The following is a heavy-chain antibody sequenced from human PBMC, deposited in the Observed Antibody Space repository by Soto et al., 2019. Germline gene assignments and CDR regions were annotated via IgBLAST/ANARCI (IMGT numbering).Heavy chain of an antibody. J-gene: IGHJ4*02. D-gene: IGHD2-15*01. CDR1: GFTSSSYA. V-gene: IGHV3-23*01. Sequence: PGGPLRLPSPASGFTSSSYAMSWVRQAPGKGVEWVSAIRGGGCSTYYADSVNGRFTITRDNSKNTLYLQMNSLRAEATAVYYCAKDLFMGPEVVVSSTSNWGQGALVTVSS. CDR2: IRGGGCST. CDR3: AKDLFMGPEVVVSSTSN.